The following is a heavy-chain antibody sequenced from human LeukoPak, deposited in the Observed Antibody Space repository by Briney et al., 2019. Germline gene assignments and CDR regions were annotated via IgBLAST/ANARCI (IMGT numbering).Heavy chain of an antibody. D-gene: IGHD5-18*01. Sequence: GESLKMSCKGSEYSFSSNWIGWVRQMPGKGLEWMGIIYPGDSDTRFSPSFQGQVTISADKSISTAYLQWSSLKASDTAMYYCARQDAGSYGYFAYWGQGTLVTVSS. J-gene: IGHJ4*02. CDR3: ARQDAGSYGYFAY. V-gene: IGHV5-51*01. CDR1: EYSFSSNW. CDR2: IYPGDSDT.